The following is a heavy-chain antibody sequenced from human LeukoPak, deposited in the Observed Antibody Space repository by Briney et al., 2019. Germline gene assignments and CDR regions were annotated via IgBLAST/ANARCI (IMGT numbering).Heavy chain of an antibody. J-gene: IGHJ4*02. V-gene: IGHV3-49*04. CDR3: TRASTVRGAGYYFDY. CDR1: GFTFSSYG. CDR2: IRSTPSGGAS. Sequence: PGRSLRLSCAASGFTFSSYGMNWVRQAPGKGLEWVGFIRSTPSGGASEYVASVKGRFTLSRDDSKSIAYLQMNSLKTEDTAVYYCTRASTVRGAGYYFDYWGQGTLVTDSS. D-gene: IGHD3-10*01.